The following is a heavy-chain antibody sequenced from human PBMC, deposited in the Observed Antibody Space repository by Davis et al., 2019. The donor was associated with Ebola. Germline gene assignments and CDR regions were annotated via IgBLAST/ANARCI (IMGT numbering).Heavy chain of an antibody. CDR1: GYTFTGYY. D-gene: IGHD2-2*01. CDR2: INPHNGNT. V-gene: IGHV1-18*04. J-gene: IGHJ5*02. Sequence: ASVKVSCKASGYTFTGYYMHWVRQAPGQGLEWMGWINPHNGNTNYAQNVQGRVIMTSDTATTTAYMEVGSLRSDDTAVYYCARDIVVAGGWFDPWGQGTLVTVSS. CDR3: ARDIVVAGGWFDP.